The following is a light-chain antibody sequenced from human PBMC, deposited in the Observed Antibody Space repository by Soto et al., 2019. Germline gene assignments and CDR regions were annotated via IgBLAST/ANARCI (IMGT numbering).Light chain of an antibody. CDR3: QQYTTSPLT. J-gene: IGKJ4*01. V-gene: IGKV3-15*01. CDR1: QSVSSY. Sequence: VVLTHTRVVLASSLGDGARLFCRNSQSVSSYLAWYQQKPGQAPRLLIYGASTRATGIPARFSVSGSGKELTHTNLRSQSSDCAVFSCQQYTTSPLTISGGTKVDIK. CDR2: GAS.